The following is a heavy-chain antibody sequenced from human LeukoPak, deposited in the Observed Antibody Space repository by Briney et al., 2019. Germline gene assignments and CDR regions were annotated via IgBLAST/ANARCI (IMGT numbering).Heavy chain of an antibody. Sequence: GESLKISCKGSSYIFPNYWIGWVRQLPGKGLECMGIIYPGDSDTRYTPSFRGQVTISADKSISAAYLQWPTLKASDTAMYYCARMGSSTVGATHFDSWGQGTLVTVSS. CDR1: SYIFPNYW. CDR3: ARMGSSTVGATHFDS. V-gene: IGHV5-51*01. CDR2: IYPGDSDT. J-gene: IGHJ4*02. D-gene: IGHD1-26*01.